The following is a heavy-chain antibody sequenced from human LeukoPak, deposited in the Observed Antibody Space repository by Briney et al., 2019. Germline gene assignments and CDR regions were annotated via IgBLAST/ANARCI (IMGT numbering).Heavy chain of an antibody. V-gene: IGHV3-23*01. CDR2: ISGSGGST. CDR1: GFTFSSYA. CDR3: AKETEYSCGWYGYFDY. J-gene: IGHJ4*02. D-gene: IGHD6-19*01. Sequence: GGSLRLSCAASGFTFSSYAMSWVRQAPGKGLEWVSAISGSGGSTYYADSVKGRFTISRDNSKNTLYLQMNSLRAEDTAVYYCAKETEYSCGWYGYFDYWGQGTLVTVSS.